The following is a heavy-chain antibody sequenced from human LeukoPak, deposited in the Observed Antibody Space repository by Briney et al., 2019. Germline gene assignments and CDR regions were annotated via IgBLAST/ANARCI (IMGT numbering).Heavy chain of an antibody. V-gene: IGHV4-59*01. CDR1: GGSISSYY. CDR3: ARNVRGVTENWFDP. Sequence: SETLSLTCAVSGGSISSYYWSWIRQPPGKGLEWIGYINYSGSTNYNPSLKSRVTISVDTTKNQFPLKLSSVTAADTAEYYCARNVRGVTENWFDPWGQGTLVTVSS. D-gene: IGHD3-10*01. CDR2: INYSGST. J-gene: IGHJ5*02.